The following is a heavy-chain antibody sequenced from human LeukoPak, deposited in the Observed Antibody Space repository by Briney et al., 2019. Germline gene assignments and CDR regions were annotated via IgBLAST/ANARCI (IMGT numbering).Heavy chain of an antibody. CDR2: ISGDGGST. CDR3: AKDMSSSGWYSSDY. D-gene: IGHD6-19*01. J-gene: IGHJ4*02. CDR1: GFTFDDYA. Sequence: GGSLRLSCAASGFTFDDYAMHWVRQAPGKGLECVSLISGDGGSTYYADSVRGRFTISRYNSKISLYLQMNSLRTEDTALYCCAKDMSSSGWYSSDYWGQGTLVTVSS. V-gene: IGHV3-43*02.